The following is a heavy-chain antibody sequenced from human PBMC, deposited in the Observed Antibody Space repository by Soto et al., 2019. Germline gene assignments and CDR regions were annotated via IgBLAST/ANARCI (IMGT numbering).Heavy chain of an antibody. V-gene: IGHV4-61*08. CDR2: IYYSGST. D-gene: IGHD2-2*01. CDR1: GVSISSGGYS. CDR3: ARQGPGGYCSSTNCRFRWFDP. J-gene: IGHJ5*02. Sequence: SETLSLTCTVSGVSISSGGYSWSWIRQPPGKGLEWIGYIYYSGSTNYNPSLKSRVTISVDTSKNQFSLKLSSVTAADTAVYYCARQGPGGYCSSTNCRFRWFDPWGQGTLVTVSS.